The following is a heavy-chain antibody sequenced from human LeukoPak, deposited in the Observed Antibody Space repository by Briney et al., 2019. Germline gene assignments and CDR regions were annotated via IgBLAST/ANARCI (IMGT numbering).Heavy chain of an antibody. CDR3: AREEYDPIPVAYYYYYMDV. D-gene: IGHD6-6*01. V-gene: IGHV3-48*01. J-gene: IGHJ6*03. CDR2: ISSSSSTI. CDR1: GFTFSSYS. Sequence: PGGSLRLSCAASGFTFSSYSMNWVRQAPGKGLEWVSYISSSSSTIYYADSVKGRFTISRDNAKNSLYLQMNSLRAEDTAVYYCAREEYDPIPVAYYYYYMDVWGKGTTVTVSS.